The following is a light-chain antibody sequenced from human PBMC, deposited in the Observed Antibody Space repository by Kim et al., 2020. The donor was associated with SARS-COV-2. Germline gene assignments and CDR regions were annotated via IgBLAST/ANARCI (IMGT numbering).Light chain of an antibody. J-gene: IGLJ2*01. V-gene: IGLV1-47*02. CDR1: SSNIGKNY. CDR3: AAWDDTLGVV. CDR2: SNN. Sequence: PGQRVNISCSGSSSNIGKNYVCWYQQLPGTAPKLLISSNNQWPSGVPDRFSASKSGTSASLAISGLRSEDEADYFCAAWDDTLGVVFGGGTKVTVL.